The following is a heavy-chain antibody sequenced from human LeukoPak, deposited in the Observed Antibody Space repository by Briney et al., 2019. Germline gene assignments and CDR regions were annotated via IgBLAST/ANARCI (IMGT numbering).Heavy chain of an antibody. J-gene: IGHJ3*02. CDR1: GYSFTSYW. CDR2: IYPGDSNT. Sequence: PGESLKISCKGSGYSFTSYWIGWVRQMPGKGLEWMGIIYPGDSNTRYSPSFQGQVPISADKSINTAYLQWSSLKASDTAMYYCAKAKMDDSSRYYPDAFDIWGQGTMVTVSS. D-gene: IGHD3-22*01. V-gene: IGHV5-51*01. CDR3: AKAKMDDSSRYYPDAFDI.